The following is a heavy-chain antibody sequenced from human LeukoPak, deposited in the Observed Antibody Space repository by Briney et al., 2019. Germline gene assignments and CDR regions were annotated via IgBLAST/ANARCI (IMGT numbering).Heavy chain of an antibody. J-gene: IGHJ4*02. D-gene: IGHD6-13*01. CDR1: GFTFKNYG. CDR3: AKDESMKAARYYFDF. Sequence: GGSLRLSCAASGFTFKNYGMHWVRRAPDKGLEWVAVIANDGGDKHHADSVKGRFTVSRDNSKNTVYLQMNSLGGEDTAVYYCAKDESMKAARYYFDFWGQGTLVTVSS. CDR2: IANDGGDK. V-gene: IGHV3-30*18.